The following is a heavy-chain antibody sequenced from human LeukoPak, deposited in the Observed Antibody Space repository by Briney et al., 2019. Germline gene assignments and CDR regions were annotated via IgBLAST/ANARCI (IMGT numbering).Heavy chain of an antibody. D-gene: IGHD3-22*01. V-gene: IGHV4-59*12. CDR3: ARGGGYYSNDY. Sequence: SETLSLTCTVSGGSISGYYWSWIRQPPGKGLEWIGYIYYTGSTNYTPSLKSRVTISLDTSKNQFSLKLSSVAAADTAVYYCARGGGYYSNDYWGQGTLVTVSS. CDR1: GGSISGYY. J-gene: IGHJ4*02. CDR2: IYYTGST.